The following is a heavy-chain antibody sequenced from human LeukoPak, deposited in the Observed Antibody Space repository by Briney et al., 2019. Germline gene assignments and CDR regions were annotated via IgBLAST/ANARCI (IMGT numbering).Heavy chain of an antibody. V-gene: IGHV3-48*03. CDR1: GFTFSSYE. J-gene: IGHJ6*02. CDR2: ISSSGSRI. D-gene: IGHD1-1*01. CDR3: ARGSVQLEGQDYYYYGMDV. Sequence: GGALRLSCAASGFTFSSYEMNWVRQAPGKGLEWVSYISSSGSRIYYADSVKGGFTISRDNAKNSLYLQMNSLRAEDTAVYYCARGSVQLEGQDYYYYGMDVWGQGTTVTVSS.